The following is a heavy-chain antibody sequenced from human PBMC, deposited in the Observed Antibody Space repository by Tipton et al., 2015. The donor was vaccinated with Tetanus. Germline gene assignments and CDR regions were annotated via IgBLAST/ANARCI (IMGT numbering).Heavy chain of an antibody. V-gene: IGHV3-7*01. D-gene: IGHD3/OR15-3a*01. J-gene: IGHJ6*03. CDR3: ARDRGEDWTNFYYMDV. Sequence: GSLRLSCSASGFIFNNYWMSWVRQAPGKGLEWVANINRDGSDRYYVDSVKGRFTISRDEAKNSLYLQMSSLRVGDTAVYYCARDRGEDWTNFYYMDVWGQGTTVTVSS. CDR2: INRDGSDR. CDR1: GFIFNNYW.